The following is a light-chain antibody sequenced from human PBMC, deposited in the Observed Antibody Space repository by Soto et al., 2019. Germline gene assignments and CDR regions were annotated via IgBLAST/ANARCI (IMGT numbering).Light chain of an antibody. CDR1: QSVSNNY. J-gene: IGKJ1*01. V-gene: IGKV3-20*01. CDR2: GAS. Sequence: EIVLTQSPGTLSLSPGERATLSCRASQSVSNNYLAWYQQKPGQAPRLLIYGASNRATGIPDRFNGSRSGTDFTLTISRLEPEDFAVYNCQQDGSSGTFGQGTKVDIK. CDR3: QQDGSSGT.